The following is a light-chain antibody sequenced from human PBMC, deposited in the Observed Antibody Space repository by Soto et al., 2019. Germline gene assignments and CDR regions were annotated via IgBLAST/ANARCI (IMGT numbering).Light chain of an antibody. V-gene: IGKV3-15*01. CDR2: GAS. CDR3: QHYNNWPFT. Sequence: PGERATLSCRASQRVSSNLAWYQQKPGQAPRLLIYGASGRATGIPARFSGSGSGTEFTLTISSLQSEDFAVYYCQHYNNWPFTFGQGTKLEIK. J-gene: IGKJ2*01. CDR1: QRVSSN.